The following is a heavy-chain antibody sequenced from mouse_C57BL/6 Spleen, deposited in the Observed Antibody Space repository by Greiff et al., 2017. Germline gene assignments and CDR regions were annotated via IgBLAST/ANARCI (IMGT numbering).Heavy chain of an antibody. J-gene: IGHJ4*01. D-gene: IGHD1-1*01. V-gene: IGHV1-9*01. Sequence: VQLQQSGAELMKPGASVKLSCKATGYTFTGYWIEWVKQRPGHGLEWIGEILPGSGSTNYNEKFKGKATFTADTSSNTAYMQLSSLTTEDSAIYYCARGRYYYGSSSYAMDYWGQGTSVTVSS. CDR3: ARGRYYYGSSSYAMDY. CDR1: GYTFTGYW. CDR2: ILPGSGST.